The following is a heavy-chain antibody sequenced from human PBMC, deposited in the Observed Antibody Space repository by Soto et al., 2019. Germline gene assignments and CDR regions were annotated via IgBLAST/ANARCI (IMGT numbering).Heavy chain of an antibody. D-gene: IGHD6-19*01. V-gene: IGHV3-30*18. CDR3: AKDRAGYSSGWYFSGFDY. Sequence: QVQLVESGGGVVQPGRSLRLSCAASGFTFSSYGMHWVRQAPGKGLEWVAVISYDGSNKYYADSVKGRFTISRDNSKNTLYLQMNSLRADDTAVYYCAKDRAGYSSGWYFSGFDYWGQGTLVTVSS. J-gene: IGHJ4*02. CDR1: GFTFSSYG. CDR2: ISYDGSNK.